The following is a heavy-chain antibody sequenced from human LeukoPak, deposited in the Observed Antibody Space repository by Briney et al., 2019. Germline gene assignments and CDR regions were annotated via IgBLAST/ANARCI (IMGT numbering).Heavy chain of an antibody. CDR2: IYSGGST. D-gene: IGHD6-19*01. J-gene: IGHJ4*02. CDR1: GFTVSSNY. CDR3: ARGGSDWPYYFDY. V-gene: IGHV3-53*01. Sequence: GGSLRLSCAASGFTVSSNYMSWVRQAPGKGLEWVSVIYSGGSTYYADFVKGRFTISRDNSKNTLYLQMNGLRAEDTAVYYCARGGSDWPYYFDYWGQGTLVTVSS.